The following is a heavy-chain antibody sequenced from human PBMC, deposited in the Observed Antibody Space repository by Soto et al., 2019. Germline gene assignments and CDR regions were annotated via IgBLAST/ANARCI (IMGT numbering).Heavy chain of an antibody. CDR2: INAGNGNT. V-gene: IGHV1-3*01. J-gene: IGHJ6*02. CDR1: GYTFTSYA. CDR3: ARDADSGSYYYYGMDV. D-gene: IGHD1-26*01. Sequence: ASVKVSCKASGYTFTSYAMHWVRQAPGQRLEWMGWINAGNGNTKYSQKFQGRVTITRDTSASTAYMELSSLRSEDTAVYYCARDADSGSYYYYGMDVWGQGTTVTVSS.